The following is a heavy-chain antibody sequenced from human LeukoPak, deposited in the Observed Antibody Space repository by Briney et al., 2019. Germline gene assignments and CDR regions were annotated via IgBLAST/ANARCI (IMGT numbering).Heavy chain of an antibody. J-gene: IGHJ5*02. V-gene: IGHV3-21*01. Sequence: PGGSLRLSCAASGFIFSSSSMNWVRQAPGKGLEWVSSISSSGSYIYYADSLRGRFTISRDNARNSLYLQMNGLRGEDTAVYYCARGDWFDPWGQGTLVTVSS. CDR1: GFIFSSSS. CDR2: ISSSGSYI. CDR3: ARGDWFDP.